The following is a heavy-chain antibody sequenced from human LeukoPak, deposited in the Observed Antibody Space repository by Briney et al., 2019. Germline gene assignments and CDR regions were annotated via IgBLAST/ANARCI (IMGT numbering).Heavy chain of an antibody. CDR1: GYTFTSYG. CDR2: ISAYNGNT. CDR3: AREYYYDSSGPDY. J-gene: IGHJ4*02. V-gene: IGHV1-18*01. Sequence: ASVKVSCKASGYTFTSYGISWVRQAPGQGLEWMGWISAYNGNTNYAQKLQGRVTMTEDTSTDTAYMELSSLRSDDTAVYYCAREYYYDSSGPDYWGQGTLVTVSS. D-gene: IGHD3-22*01.